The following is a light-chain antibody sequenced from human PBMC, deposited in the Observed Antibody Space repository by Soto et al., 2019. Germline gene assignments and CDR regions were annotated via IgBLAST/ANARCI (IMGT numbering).Light chain of an antibody. CDR3: QQYNNGPPWT. CDR1: QNVGTN. J-gene: IGKJ1*01. Sequence: TELTQSPATLSISPGERATLSCRASQNVGTNLAWYQQKPGQALRLLIYGASTRAFGLPARFTGSGSGTEFTLTITSLQSEDIAVYHCQQYNNGPPWTFGQGTRVEVK. CDR2: GAS. V-gene: IGKV3-15*01.